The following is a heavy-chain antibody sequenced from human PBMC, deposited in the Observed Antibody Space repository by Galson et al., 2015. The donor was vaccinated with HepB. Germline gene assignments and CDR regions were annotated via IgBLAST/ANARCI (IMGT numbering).Heavy chain of an antibody. CDR2: INHSGST. CDR3: ASTPDYDSSGYAGY. Sequence: ETLSLTCAVYGGSFSGYYWSWIRQPPGKGLEWIGEINHSGSTNYNPSLKSRVTISVDTSKNQFSLKLSSVTAADTAVYYCASTPDYDSSGYAGYWGQGTLVTVSS. CDR1: GGSFSGYY. D-gene: IGHD3-22*01. V-gene: IGHV4-34*01. J-gene: IGHJ4*02.